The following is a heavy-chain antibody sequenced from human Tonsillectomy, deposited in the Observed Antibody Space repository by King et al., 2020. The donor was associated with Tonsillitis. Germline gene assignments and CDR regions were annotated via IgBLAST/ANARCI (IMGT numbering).Heavy chain of an antibody. V-gene: IGHV3-30*01. J-gene: IGHJ1*01. Sequence: QLVQSGGGAVQPGRSLRLSCAASGFIFSSYAMHWVRQAPGKGLEWVAVISYDGSNRSYADSVKGRFTISRDNSKKTLFLQMNSLRSEDTAIYYCARGQEQWLVSAFFQHWGQGTLVTVSS. CDR1: GFIFSSYA. CDR2: ISYDGSNR. D-gene: IGHD6-19*01. CDR3: ARGQEQWLVSAFFQH.